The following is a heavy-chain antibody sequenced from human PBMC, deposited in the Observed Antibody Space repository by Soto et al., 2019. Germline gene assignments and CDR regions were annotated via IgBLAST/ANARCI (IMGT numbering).Heavy chain of an antibody. CDR3: ARDRPYYYDSSGHDVFDL. V-gene: IGHV1-18*01. Sequence: ASVKVSCKASGYTFTSYGISWVRQAPGQGLEWMGWISAYNGNTNYAQKLQGRVTMTTDTSTSTAYMELSSLRSEDTAVYYCARDRPYYYDSSGHDVFDLWGQGTLVTVSS. CDR2: ISAYNGNT. CDR1: GYTFTSYG. J-gene: IGHJ3*01. D-gene: IGHD3-22*01.